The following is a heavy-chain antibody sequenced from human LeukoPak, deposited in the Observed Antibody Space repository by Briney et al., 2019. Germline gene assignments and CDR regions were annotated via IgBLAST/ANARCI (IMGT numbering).Heavy chain of an antibody. J-gene: IGHJ5*02. CDR3: AREDYYDSSGYYLNWFDP. V-gene: IGHV4-61*02. CDR2: IYTSGST. D-gene: IGHD3-22*01. Sequence: SQTLSLTCTVSGGSISSGSYYWGWIRQPAGKGLEWIGRIYTSGSTNYNPSLKSRVTISVDTSKNQFSLKLSSVTAADTAVYYCAREDYYDSSGYYLNWFDPWGQGTLVTVSS. CDR1: GGSISSGSYY.